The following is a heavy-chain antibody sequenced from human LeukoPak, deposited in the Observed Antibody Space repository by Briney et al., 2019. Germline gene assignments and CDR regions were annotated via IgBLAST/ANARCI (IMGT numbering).Heavy chain of an antibody. D-gene: IGHD6-19*01. CDR3: ARDLYSSYDY. CDR1: GFTFSSYA. Sequence: PGGSLRLSCAASGFTFSSYAMHWVRQAPGKGLEWVAVISYDGSNKYYADSVKGRFTISRDNSKNTLYLQMNSLRAEDTAVYYCARDLYSSYDYWGQGTLVTVSS. V-gene: IGHV3-30-3*01. CDR2: ISYDGSNK. J-gene: IGHJ4*02.